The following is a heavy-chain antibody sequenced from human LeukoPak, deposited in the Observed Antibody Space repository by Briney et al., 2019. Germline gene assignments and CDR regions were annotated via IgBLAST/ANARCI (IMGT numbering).Heavy chain of an antibody. V-gene: IGHV1-24*01. Sequence: ASVKVSCKVSGYTLTELSMHWVRQAPGKGLEWMGGFDPEDGETIYAQKFQGRVTMTEDTSTDTAYMELSSLRSEDTAVYYCARAQYSGSYSAGYYFDYWGQGTLVTVSS. CDR1: GYTLTELS. CDR3: ARAQYSGSYSAGYYFDY. D-gene: IGHD1-26*01. J-gene: IGHJ4*02. CDR2: FDPEDGET.